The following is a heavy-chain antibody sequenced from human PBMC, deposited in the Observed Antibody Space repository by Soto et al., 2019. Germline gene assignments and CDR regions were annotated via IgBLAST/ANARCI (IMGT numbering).Heavy chain of an antibody. CDR2: ISGSGDNT. Sequence: PGGSLRLSWAASGFTFSTYAMSWVRQAPGKGLEWVSVISGSGDNTYYADSVKGRFTISRDNSKNTLYLQMNSLRAEDTAVYYCAKEILTCYYNYYYYGLDVWGQGTTVTVSS. D-gene: IGHD3-9*01. J-gene: IGHJ6*02. V-gene: IGHV3-23*01. CDR1: GFTFSTYA. CDR3: AKEILTCYYNYYYYGLDV.